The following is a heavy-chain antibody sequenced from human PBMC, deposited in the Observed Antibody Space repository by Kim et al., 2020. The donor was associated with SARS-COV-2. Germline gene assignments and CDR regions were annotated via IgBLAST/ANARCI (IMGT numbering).Heavy chain of an antibody. Sequence: GGSLRLSCEVSGFTLSTYWMTWVRQAPGEGLEWVANIKQDGNEKHYVDSVKGRFTISRDNARNSLHLQMNSLRVEDTAIYYCVRYGLIVAMDLWGQGTLVSVSS. CDR1: GFTLSTYW. D-gene: IGHD3-10*01. CDR3: VRYGLIVAMDL. V-gene: IGHV3-7*03. CDR2: IKQDGNEK. J-gene: IGHJ5*02.